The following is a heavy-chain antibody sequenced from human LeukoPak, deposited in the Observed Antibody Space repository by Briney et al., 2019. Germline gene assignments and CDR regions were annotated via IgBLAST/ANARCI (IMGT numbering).Heavy chain of an antibody. CDR2: VYYDGGT. Sequence: SETLSLTCTVSGGSVSSSSYYWAWIRQPPGKGLEWIGSVYYDGGTSYSPSLKSRVTVPVDTSRNQFSLRLRSVTAADTAVYYCARDAHGMAFDIWGQGTMVTVSS. CDR3: ARDAHGMAFDI. J-gene: IGHJ3*02. D-gene: IGHD1-14*01. V-gene: IGHV4-39*07. CDR1: GGSVSSSSYY.